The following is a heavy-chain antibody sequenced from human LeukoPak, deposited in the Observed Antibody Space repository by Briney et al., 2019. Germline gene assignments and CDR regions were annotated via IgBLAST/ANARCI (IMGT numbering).Heavy chain of an antibody. CDR3: AHRGRYSSSWTFDY. J-gene: IGHJ4*02. D-gene: IGHD6-13*01. V-gene: IGHV2-5*02. CDR2: IYWDDDK. CDR1: GFSLSTSGVG. Sequence: SGPTLVEPTQTLTLTCTFSGFSLSTSGVGVGWIRQPPGKALEWLALIYWDDDKRHSPSLKSRLTITKDTSKNQVVLTMTNMDPVDTATYYCAHRGRYSSSWTFDYWGQGTLVTVSS.